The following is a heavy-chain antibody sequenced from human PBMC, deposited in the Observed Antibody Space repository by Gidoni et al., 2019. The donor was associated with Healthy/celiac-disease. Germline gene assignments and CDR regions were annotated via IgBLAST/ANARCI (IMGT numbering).Heavy chain of an antibody. V-gene: IGHV3-30*18. CDR3: AKIEPTPERDYDLWSGYSGGFDY. Sequence: QVQLLESGGGVVQPGRSLRLSCAASGFTFSSYGMHWVRQAPGKGLEWVAFISYEGSNKSNTDSGNSRFTISRDKSKYTLYLQMNNLRAEDTAMNYCAKIEPTPERDYDLWSGYSGGFDYWGQGTLVTVSS. CDR2: ISYEGSNK. D-gene: IGHD3-3*01. CDR1: GFTFSSYG. J-gene: IGHJ4*02.